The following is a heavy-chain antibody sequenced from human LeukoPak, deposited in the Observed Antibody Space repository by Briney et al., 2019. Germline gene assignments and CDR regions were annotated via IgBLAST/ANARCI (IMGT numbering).Heavy chain of an antibody. J-gene: IGHJ4*02. V-gene: IGHV3-21*01. CDR2: TSSSSSYI. Sequence: PGGSLRLSCAASGFTFSSYSMNWVRQAPGKGLEWVSSTSSSSSYIYYADSVKGRFTISRDNAKNSLCLQMNSLRAEDTAVYYRAGELYYDVWSPDYWGQGTLVTVSS. CDR1: GFTFSSYS. D-gene: IGHD3-3*01. CDR3: AGELYYDVWSPDY.